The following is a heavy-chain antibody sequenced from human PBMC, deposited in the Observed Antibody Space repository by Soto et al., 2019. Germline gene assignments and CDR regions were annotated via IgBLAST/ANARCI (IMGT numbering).Heavy chain of an antibody. D-gene: IGHD1-7*01. CDR2: IYRTGST. J-gene: IGHJ4*02. Sequence: QVQLQESGPGLVKPSGTLSLTCAVSGGSFTSNNWWTWVRQPPGQGLEWIGEIYRTGSTNYNPSLKCRVTISLDKSENHFSLKVTSLTAAATAVYYCASRDPGTSVDYWGQGTLVTVSS. CDR3: ASRDPGTSVDY. CDR1: GGSFTSNNW. V-gene: IGHV4-4*02.